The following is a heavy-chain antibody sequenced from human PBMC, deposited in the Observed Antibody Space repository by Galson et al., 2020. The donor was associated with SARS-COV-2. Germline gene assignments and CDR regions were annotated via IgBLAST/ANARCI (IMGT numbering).Heavy chain of an antibody. J-gene: IGHJ6*02. CDR3: AKGLIAPTGYYTFYAMDL. Sequence: GGSLRLSCAASGFTFDDYAMYWVRQPPGKGLEWVSGISWNSGTIDYAESVEGRFTISRDNAKNVLYLQMDSLRVGDTALYYCAKGLIAPTGYYTFYAMDLWGQGTTVIVSS. D-gene: IGHD6-13*01. CDR1: GFTFDDYA. CDR2: ISWNSGTI. V-gene: IGHV3-9*01.